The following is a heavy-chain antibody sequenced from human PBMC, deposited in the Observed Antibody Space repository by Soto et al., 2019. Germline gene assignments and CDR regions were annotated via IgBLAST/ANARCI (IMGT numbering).Heavy chain of an antibody. D-gene: IGHD5-12*01. CDR3: ARASHIVATVGEPYYYYGMDV. CDR1: GYTFTGYY. J-gene: IGHJ6*02. Sequence: ASVKVSCKASGYTFTGYYMHWVRQAPRQGLEWMGWINPNSGGTNYAQKFQGWVTMTRDTSISTAYMELSRLRSDDTAVYYCARASHIVATVGEPYYYYGMDVWGQGTTVTVSS. V-gene: IGHV1-2*04. CDR2: INPNSGGT.